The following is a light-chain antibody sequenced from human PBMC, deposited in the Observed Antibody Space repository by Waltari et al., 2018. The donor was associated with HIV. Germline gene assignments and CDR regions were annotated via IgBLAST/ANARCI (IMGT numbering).Light chain of an antibody. J-gene: IGLJ2*01. CDR1: TSDIGKNH. Sequence: QSVLTQSPSVSAAPGQKVTISCYGSTSDIGKNHVSWYQQFPGRAPKLLIYENEYLPAVIPGRFYGSKFGTSATLDITGLQTGDEAVYFCATWDSSLRTVIYGGGTNLTVL. CDR2: ENE. V-gene: IGLV1-51*02. CDR3: ATWDSSLRTVI.